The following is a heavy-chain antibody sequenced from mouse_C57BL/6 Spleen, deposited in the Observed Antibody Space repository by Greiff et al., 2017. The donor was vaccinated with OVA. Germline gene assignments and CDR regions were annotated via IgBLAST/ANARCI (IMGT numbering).Heavy chain of an antibody. J-gene: IGHJ4*01. V-gene: IGHV3-6*01. D-gene: IGHD2-1*01. Sequence: EVKLQESGPGLVKPSQSLSLTCSVTGYSITSGYYWNWIRQFPGNKLEWMGYISYDGSNNYNPSLKNRISITRDTSKNQFFLKLNSVTTEDTATYYCAIYYGNYEAMDDWGKGTSVTVSS. CDR1: GYSITSGYY. CDR3: AIYYGNYEAMDD. CDR2: ISYDGSN.